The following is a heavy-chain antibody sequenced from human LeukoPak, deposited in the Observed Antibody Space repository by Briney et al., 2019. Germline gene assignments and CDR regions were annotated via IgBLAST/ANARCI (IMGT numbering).Heavy chain of an antibody. CDR1: GYTATNFD. V-gene: IGHV1-8*01. CDR3: GRGYAMDV. J-gene: IGHJ6*02. CDR2: MTLNSGRN. Sequence: GASVKVSCKVFGYTATNFDINGVRQATGQGFECMGWMTLNSGRNGYRREFQGRVTMTTDTSTNTAYMELSSLRSDDTAVYYCGRGYAMDVWGQGATVIVSS.